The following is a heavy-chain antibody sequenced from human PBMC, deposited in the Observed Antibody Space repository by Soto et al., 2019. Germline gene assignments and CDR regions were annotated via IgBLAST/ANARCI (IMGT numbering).Heavy chain of an antibody. CDR1: GFTFSSYW. J-gene: IGHJ3*02. D-gene: IGHD6-13*01. CDR3: ARETPFGSSSWNGAFDI. V-gene: IGHV3-7*03. CDR2: IKQDGSEK. Sequence: GGSLRLSCAASGFTFSSYWMSWVRQAPGKGLERVANIKQDGSEKYYVDSVKGRFTISRDNAKNSLYLQMNSLRAEDTAVYYCARETPFGSSSWNGAFDIWGQGTMVTVSS.